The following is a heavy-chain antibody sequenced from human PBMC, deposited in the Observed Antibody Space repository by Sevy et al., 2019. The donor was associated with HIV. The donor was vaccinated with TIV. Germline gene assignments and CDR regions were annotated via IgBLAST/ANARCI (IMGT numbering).Heavy chain of an antibody. J-gene: IGHJ4*02. V-gene: IGHV3-30*02. CDR1: GFSFSSYG. CDR2: IQYDGSNK. CDR3: VKEGGGEGGDH. D-gene: IGHD2-21*01. Sequence: GGSLRLSCAASGFSFSSYGMHWVRQAPGKGLEWMSYIQYDGSNKDYADSVKGRFTISRAISKNTLYLQMNSLRVEDTAVFYCVKEGGGEGGDHWGQGTLVTVSS.